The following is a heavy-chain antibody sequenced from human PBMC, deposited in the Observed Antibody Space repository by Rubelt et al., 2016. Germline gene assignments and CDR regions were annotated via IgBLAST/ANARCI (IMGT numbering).Heavy chain of an antibody. Sequence: QLQLQESGPGLVKPSETLSLTCTVSGGSISSSSFYWGWIRQPPGKGLEWIGTIYYTGSTYYNPSLKSRVTIPVDTSKNQFSRKLSSVTAADTAVYYCARGRLGYGMDVWGQGTTVTVSS. J-gene: IGHJ6*02. CDR2: IYYTGST. V-gene: IGHV4-39*01. CDR3: ARGRLGYGMDV. CDR1: GGSISSSSFY. D-gene: IGHD3-16*01.